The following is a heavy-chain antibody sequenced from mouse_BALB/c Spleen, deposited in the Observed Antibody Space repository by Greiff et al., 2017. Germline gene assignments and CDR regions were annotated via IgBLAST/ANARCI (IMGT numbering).Heavy chain of an antibody. CDR3: ARRELYDGYYWYFDV. J-gene: IGHJ1*01. D-gene: IGHD2-3*01. CDR1: GYTFTSYT. CDR2: INPSSGYT. Sequence: QVQLKQSAAELARPGASVKMSCKASGYTFTSYTMHWVKQRPGQGLEWIGYINPSSGYTEYNQKFKDKTTLTADKSSSTAYMQLSSLTSEDSAVYYCARRELYDGYYWYFDVWGAGTTVTVSS. V-gene: IGHV1-4*02.